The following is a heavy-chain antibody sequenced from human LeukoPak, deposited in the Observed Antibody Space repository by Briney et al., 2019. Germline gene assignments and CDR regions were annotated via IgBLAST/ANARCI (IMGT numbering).Heavy chain of an antibody. CDR2: IKSKTDGGTT. D-gene: IGHD5-12*01. CDR3: TTGGDSGYVDYYYYMDV. J-gene: IGHJ6*03. V-gene: IGHV3-15*01. Sequence: GGSLRLSCAASGFTFNNAWMSWVRQAPGKGLEWVGRIKSKTDGGTTDYAAPVEGRFTISRDDSKNTLYLQMNSLKTEDTAVYYCTTGGDSGYVDYYYYMDVWGKGTTVTISS. CDR1: GFTFNNAW.